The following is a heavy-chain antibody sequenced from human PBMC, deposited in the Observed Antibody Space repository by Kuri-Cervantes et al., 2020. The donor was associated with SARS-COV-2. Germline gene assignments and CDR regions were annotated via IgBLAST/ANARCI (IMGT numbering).Heavy chain of an antibody. CDR3: AKMSPRDTSDSFGRKFHFDS. CDR2: ISYDGANK. Sequence: GGSLRLSCAASGFTFSTYGMHWVRQAPGKGLEWVAVISYDGANKYYADSVKGRFSISRDNSKNMLYLQMNSLRDEDTAIYYCAKMSPRDTSDSFGRKFHFDSWGQGTLVTVSS. D-gene: IGHD3-9*01. V-gene: IGHV3-30*18. J-gene: IGHJ4*02. CDR1: GFTFSTYG.